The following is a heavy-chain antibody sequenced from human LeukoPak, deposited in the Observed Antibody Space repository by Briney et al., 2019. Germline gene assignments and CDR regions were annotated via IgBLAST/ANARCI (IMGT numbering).Heavy chain of an antibody. CDR3: ARGGYSSGWYLNWFDP. D-gene: IGHD6-19*01. V-gene: IGHV1-69*05. CDR2: IIPIFGTA. J-gene: IGHJ5*02. Sequence: SVKVFCKASGGTFSSYAISWVRQAPGQGLEWMGGIIPIFGTANYAQKFQGRVTITTDESTSTAYMELSSLRSEDTAVYYCARGGYSSGWYLNWFDPWGQGTLVTVSS. CDR1: GGTFSSYA.